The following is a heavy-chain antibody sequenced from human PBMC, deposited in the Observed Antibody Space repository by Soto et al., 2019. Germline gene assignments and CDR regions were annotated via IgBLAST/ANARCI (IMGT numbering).Heavy chain of an antibody. V-gene: IGHV1-69*06. CDR1: GGTFSSSA. CDR2: FIPIFGTA. Sequence: QVQLVQSGAEVKKPGSSVKVSCKASGGTFSSSAISWVRQAPGQGLEWMGGFIPIFGTANYAQKFQGRVTINADKATSTAHMELSRLRSEDTAVYYCARADYCEEDGWFDPWGRVTLVSVSS. D-gene: IGHD4-17*01. J-gene: IGHJ5*02. CDR3: ARADYCEEDGWFDP.